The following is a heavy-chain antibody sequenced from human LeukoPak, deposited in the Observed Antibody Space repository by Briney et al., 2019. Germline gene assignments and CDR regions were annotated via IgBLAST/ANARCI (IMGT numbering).Heavy chain of an antibody. CDR3: ARALNYYDSSEH. J-gene: IGHJ1*01. CDR1: GGSISSYY. CDR2: IYYSGST. Sequence: SETLSLTCTVSGGSISSYYWSWIRQPPGKGLEWIGYIYYSGSTNYNPSLKSRVTISVDTSKNQFSLKLSSVTAADTAVYYCARALNYYDSSEHWGQGTLVTVSS. D-gene: IGHD3-22*01. V-gene: IGHV4-59*01.